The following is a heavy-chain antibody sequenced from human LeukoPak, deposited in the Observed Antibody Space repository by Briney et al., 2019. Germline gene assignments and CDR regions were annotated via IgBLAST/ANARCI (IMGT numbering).Heavy chain of an antibody. Sequence: PSETLSLTCSVSGGSIISSNYYWGWIRQPPGKGLEWIGSIYQSASGSSYYNPSLKSRVTIFGDTSKDQFFLRLSSVTAADTAVYYCASTLRFLPYRRFDYWGQGTLVTVPS. V-gene: IGHV4-39*01. J-gene: IGHJ4*02. CDR3: ASTLRFLPYRRFDY. D-gene: IGHD3-3*01. CDR1: GGSIISSNYY. CDR2: IYQSASGSS.